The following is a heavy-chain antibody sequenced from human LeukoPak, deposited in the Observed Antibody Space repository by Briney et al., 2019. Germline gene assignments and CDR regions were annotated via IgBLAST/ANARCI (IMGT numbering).Heavy chain of an antibody. D-gene: IGHD1-26*01. Sequence: PGASLRLSCAASGFTLSSYAMSWVRQAPGKGLEWVSGISGSGGSTYYADSVKGRFTISRDNSKNTLYLQMNSLRAEDTAVYYCAKSPQKVGATYFDYWGQGTLVTVSS. CDR2: ISGSGGST. J-gene: IGHJ4*02. V-gene: IGHV3-23*01. CDR3: AKSPQKVGATYFDY. CDR1: GFTLSSYA.